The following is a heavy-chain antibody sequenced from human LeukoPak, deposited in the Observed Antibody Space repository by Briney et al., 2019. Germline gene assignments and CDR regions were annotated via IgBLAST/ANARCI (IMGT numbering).Heavy chain of an antibody. J-gene: IGHJ4*02. CDR1: GFTFNSDW. CDR2: INSDGSST. V-gene: IGHV3-74*01. Sequence: GGSLRLSCAASGFTFNSDWMHWVRQAPGKGLVWVSRINSDGSSTSYADSVKGRFTISRDNSKNTLYLQMNSLRAEDTAVYYCAKDRPHFDYWGQGNLVTVSS. CDR3: AKDRPHFDY.